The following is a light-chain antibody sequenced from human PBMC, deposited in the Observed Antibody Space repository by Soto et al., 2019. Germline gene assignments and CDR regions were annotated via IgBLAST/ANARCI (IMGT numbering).Light chain of an antibody. V-gene: IGLV1-51*02. CDR1: SYNIGNNY. Sequence: QSVLTQPPSVSAAPGQKVTISCSGSSYNIGNNYVSWYQQLPGTAPKLLIYENNKRPSGIPDRFSGSKSGTSATLGITGLQTGDEADYYCGTWDSSLSVYVFGTGTKLTVL. CDR2: ENN. CDR3: GTWDSSLSVYV. J-gene: IGLJ1*01.